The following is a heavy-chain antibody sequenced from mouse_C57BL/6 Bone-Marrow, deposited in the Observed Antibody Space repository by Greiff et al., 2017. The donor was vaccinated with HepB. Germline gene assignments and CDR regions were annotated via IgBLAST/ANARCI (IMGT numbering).Heavy chain of an antibody. CDR3: ARRGYGNYAWFAY. Sequence: QVQLQQSGAELARPGASVKLSCKASGYTFTSYGISWVKQRTGQGLEWIGEIYPRSGNTYYNEKFKGKATLTADKSSSTAYMELRSLTSEDSAVYVCARRGYGNYAWFAYWGQGTLVTVSA. CDR1: GYTFTSYG. D-gene: IGHD2-1*01. V-gene: IGHV1-81*01. CDR2: IYPRSGNT. J-gene: IGHJ3*01.